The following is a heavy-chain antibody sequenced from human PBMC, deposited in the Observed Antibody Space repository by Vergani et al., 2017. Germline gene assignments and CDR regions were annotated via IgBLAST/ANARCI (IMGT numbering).Heavy chain of an antibody. CDR1: GCMFKNSN. V-gene: IGHV3-21*01. CDR2: ISTRSSYT. Sequence: EVQLVESGGGLVKPGGSLTLSCAASGCMFKNSNLNWVRQVPGKGLEWFSTISTRSSYTHYADYVRGRFTIPREDVTNSIYLQMNSLRAEDAAVYYCSTSGTIHXVVAASANEAFDMWGQGTVVTVSS. J-gene: IGHJ3*02. CDR3: STSGTIHXVVAASANEAFDM. D-gene: IGHD2-15*01.